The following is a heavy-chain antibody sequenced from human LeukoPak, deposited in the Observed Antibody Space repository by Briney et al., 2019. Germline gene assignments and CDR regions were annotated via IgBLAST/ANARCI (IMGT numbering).Heavy chain of an antibody. V-gene: IGHV3-23*01. Sequence: PGGSLRLSCAASGFTFSSYAMSWVRQAPGKGLEWVSAISGSGGSTYHADSVKGRFTISRDNSKNTLYLQMNSLRAEDTAVYYCAKDRTKTYYYDSSGYYPLYYFDYWGQGTLVTVSS. CDR1: GFTFSSYA. CDR3: AKDRTKTYYYDSSGYYPLYYFDY. D-gene: IGHD3-22*01. J-gene: IGHJ4*02. CDR2: ISGSGGST.